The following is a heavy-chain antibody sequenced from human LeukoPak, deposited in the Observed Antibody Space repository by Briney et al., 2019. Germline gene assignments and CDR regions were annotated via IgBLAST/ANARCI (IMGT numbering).Heavy chain of an antibody. V-gene: IGHV4-59*01. CDR3: ARGYCSGGSCYSGIGY. D-gene: IGHD2-15*01. J-gene: IGHJ4*02. CDR2: IYYSGST. Sequence: SETLSLTCTVSGGSISSYYWSWIRQPPGKGLEWIGYIYYSGSTNYNPSLKSRVTISVDTSKNQFSLKLSSVTAADTAVYYCARGYCSGGSCYSGIGYWGQGTLVTVSS. CDR1: GGSISSYY.